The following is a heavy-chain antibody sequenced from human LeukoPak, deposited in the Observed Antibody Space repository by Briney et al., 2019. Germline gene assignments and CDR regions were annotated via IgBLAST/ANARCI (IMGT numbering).Heavy chain of an antibody. V-gene: IGHV1-46*03. Sequence: ASVKVSCKASGYTFTSYYMHWVRQAPGQGLEWMGIINPSGGSTSYAQKFQGRVTMTRDTSTSTVYMELSSLRSEDTAVYYCASAPLGFDAFDIWGQGTMVTVSS. J-gene: IGHJ3*02. D-gene: IGHD7-27*01. CDR2: INPSGGST. CDR1: GYTFTSYY. CDR3: ASAPLGFDAFDI.